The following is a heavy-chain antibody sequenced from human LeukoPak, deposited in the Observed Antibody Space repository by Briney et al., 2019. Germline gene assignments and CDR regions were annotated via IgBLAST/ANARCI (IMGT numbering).Heavy chain of an antibody. CDR1: GFTFSSYA. CDR2: ISGSGGST. D-gene: IGHD6-19*01. J-gene: IGHJ6*03. Sequence: GGSLRLSCAASGFTFSSYAMSWVRQAPGKGLEWVAAISGSGGSTYYGDSVKGRFTISRDNSKNTLYLQVNSLRVEDPAVYYCAKVAAVAGRSCYYYYMDVWGKGTTVTVSS. CDR3: AKVAAVAGRSCYYYYMDV. V-gene: IGHV3-23*01.